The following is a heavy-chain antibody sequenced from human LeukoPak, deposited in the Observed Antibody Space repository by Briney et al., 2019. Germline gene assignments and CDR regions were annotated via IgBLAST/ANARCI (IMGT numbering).Heavy chain of an antibody. CDR2: IHHSGST. V-gene: IGHV4-38-2*01. CDR1: GFSISSGHY. J-gene: IGHJ4*02. CDR3: ARLPYCSSTTCYSPYYFDY. Sequence: SETLSLTCGVSGFSISSGHYWGRIRQPPGEGLEWIGSIHHSGSTYYNPSLRSRVTISVDTSKNQFSLNLSSVTAADTAVYYCARLPYCSSTTCYSPYYFDYWGQGTLVTVSS. D-gene: IGHD2-2*01.